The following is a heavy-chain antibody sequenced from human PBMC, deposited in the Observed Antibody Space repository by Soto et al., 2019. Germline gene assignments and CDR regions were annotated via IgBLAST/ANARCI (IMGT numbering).Heavy chain of an antibody. V-gene: IGHV3-66*01. J-gene: IGHJ4*02. CDR2: IYSGGST. CDR3: ARAEGYYGSGSTDY. Sequence: EVQLVESGGGLVQPGGSLRLSCAASGFTVSSNYMSWVRQAPGKGLEWVSVIYSGGSTYYADSVKGRFTISRDNSKNTLDLQMNSLRAEDTAVYYCARAEGYYGSGSTDYWGQGTLVTVSS. CDR1: GFTVSSNY. D-gene: IGHD3-10*01.